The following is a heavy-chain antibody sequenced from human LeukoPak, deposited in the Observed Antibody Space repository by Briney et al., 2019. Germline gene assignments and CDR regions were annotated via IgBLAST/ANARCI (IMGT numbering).Heavy chain of an antibody. CDR1: GYTFTSYV. V-gene: IGHV7-4-1*02. J-gene: IGHJ5*02. D-gene: IGHD6-6*01. CDR2: INTNTGNP. Sequence: GASVKVSCKASGYTFTSYVMNWVRQAPGQGLEWMGWINTNTGNPTYAQGFTGRFVFSLDTSVSTAYLQISSLKAEDTAVYYCARGQYSSSFGWFDPWGQGTLVTVSS. CDR3: ARGQYSSSFGWFDP.